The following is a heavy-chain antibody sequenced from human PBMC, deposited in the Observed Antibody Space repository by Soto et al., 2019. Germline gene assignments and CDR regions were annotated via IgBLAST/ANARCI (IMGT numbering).Heavy chain of an antibody. CDR1: GDSISTVDYF. V-gene: IGHV4-30-4*01. D-gene: IGHD2-15*01. CDR3: ARGRYCLPGRCFPNWFDS. J-gene: IGHJ5*01. Sequence: SETLSLTCSVSGDSISTVDYFWAWIRQPPGQALEYIGYIYKSATTYYNPSFESRVAISLDTSKSQFSLNVTSVTAADTAVYFCARGRYCLPGRCFPNWFDSWGQGTLVTVSS. CDR2: IYKSATT.